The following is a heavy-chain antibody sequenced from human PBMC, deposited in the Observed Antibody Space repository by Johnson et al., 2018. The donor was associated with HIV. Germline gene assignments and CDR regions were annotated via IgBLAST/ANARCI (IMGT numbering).Heavy chain of an antibody. CDR2: IYPGGST. D-gene: IGHD6-13*01. J-gene: IGHJ3*02. Sequence: VQLMESGGGLVQPGGSLRLSCAASAFTVSSNYMSWVRPAPGKGLEWVSIIYPGGSTYYTDAVKGRFTISRDNSDNTLFLQLNSLRADDTAMYYCALSTSWSIAFDIWGQGTMVTVSS. CDR3: ALSTSWSIAFDI. CDR1: AFTVSSNY. V-gene: IGHV3-53*01.